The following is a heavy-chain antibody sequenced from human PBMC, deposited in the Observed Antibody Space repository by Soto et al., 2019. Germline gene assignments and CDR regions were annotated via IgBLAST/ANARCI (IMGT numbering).Heavy chain of an antibody. CDR1: GGSLSGYY. CDR2: INDSGST. J-gene: IGHJ5*02. V-gene: IGHV4-34*01. D-gene: IGHD3-3*01. Sequence: SETLSLTCAVYGGSLSGYYWSWIRQPPGKGLEWIGEINDSGSTKYNPSLRSRVTISVDTSKNQFSLKLSSVTAADTAVYYCARGRGDFWSGYFWFDPWGQGTLVTVSS. CDR3: ARGRGDFWSGYFWFDP.